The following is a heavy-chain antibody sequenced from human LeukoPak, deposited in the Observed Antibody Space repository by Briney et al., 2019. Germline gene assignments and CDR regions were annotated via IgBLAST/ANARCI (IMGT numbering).Heavy chain of an antibody. D-gene: IGHD2-15*01. CDR2: ISGRGGST. CDR3: AKDLYGSQDVVVVLAATSFDY. J-gene: IGHJ4*02. CDR1: GFTFSSSA. V-gene: IGHV3-23*01. Sequence: GGSLRLSCAASGFTFSSSAMSWVRQAPGKGLEWVSGISGRGGSTYYADSVKGRFTISRDNSKNTLYLQMNSLRAEDTAVYYCAKDLYGSQDVVVVLAATSFDYWGQGTLVTVSS.